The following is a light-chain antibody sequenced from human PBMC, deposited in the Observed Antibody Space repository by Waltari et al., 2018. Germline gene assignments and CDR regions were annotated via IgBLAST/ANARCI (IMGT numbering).Light chain of an antibody. V-gene: IGKV1-5*03. CDR2: KSF. Sequence: DIQMTQSPSTLSASVGERVTITCRASQSISNWLAWYQQKPGKAPKVLIYKSFTLQSGVPSRFSGSGSETEFSLTISSLQPDDFATYYCQQYNIWPYTFGQGTTLEI. CDR1: QSISNW. CDR3: QQYNIWPYT. J-gene: IGKJ2*01.